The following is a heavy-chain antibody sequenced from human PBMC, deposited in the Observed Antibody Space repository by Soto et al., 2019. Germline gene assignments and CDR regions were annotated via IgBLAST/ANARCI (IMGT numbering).Heavy chain of an antibody. CDR1: GFTFSSYS. V-gene: IGHV3-74*01. J-gene: IGHJ6*02. Sequence: GGSLRLSCAASGFTFSSYSMHWVRQAPGKGLVWVSRINSDGSSTAYADSVKGRFTISRDNAKNTLSLQMNSLRAEDTAVYYCARGYSYGLDVWGQGTTVTVSS. CDR3: ARGYSYGLDV. CDR2: INSDGSST.